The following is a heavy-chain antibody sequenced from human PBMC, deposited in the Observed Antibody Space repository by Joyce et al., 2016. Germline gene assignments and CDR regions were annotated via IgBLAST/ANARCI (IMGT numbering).Heavy chain of an antibody. V-gene: IGHV3-23*01. CDR1: GFTFSNYA. CDR3: LKGRGKDGGIDH. D-gene: IGHD3-10*01. J-gene: IGHJ4*02. CDR2: ISSSGGST. Sequence: EVQLLESGGGLAQPGGSLRVSGAAAGFTFSNYAMTWVRQAPGKGLEWVSLISSSGGSTHYADALKGRLTLSRDNSKNRLYLQMNSLRADDTSRYYCLKGRGKDGGIDHWGQGTLVTVSS.